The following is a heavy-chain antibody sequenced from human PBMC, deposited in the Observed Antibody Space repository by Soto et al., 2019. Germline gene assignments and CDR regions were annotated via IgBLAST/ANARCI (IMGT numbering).Heavy chain of an antibody. J-gene: IGHJ6*02. Sequence: GASVKVSCKASGGTFSSYAISWVRQAPGQGLEWMGGIIPILGTANYAQKFQGRVTITADESTSTAYMELSSLRSEDTAVYYCARGGTAMVTMDYYGMDVWGQGTTVTVSS. CDR2: IIPILGTA. D-gene: IGHD5-18*01. CDR3: ARGGTAMVTMDYYGMDV. V-gene: IGHV1-69*13. CDR1: GGTFSSYA.